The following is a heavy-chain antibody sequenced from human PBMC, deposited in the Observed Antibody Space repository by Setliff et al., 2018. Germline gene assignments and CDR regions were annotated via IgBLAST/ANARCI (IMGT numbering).Heavy chain of an antibody. CDR2: ISRDSLHI. CDR3: ARSENCYATHCSPYDY. J-gene: IGHJ4*02. Sequence: GGSLRLPVVGSGFTFGTYTMNWIRQAPGKGLEWVSSISRDSLHIYYADSLKGRFTISRDNAEDSLYLQMNSLRAEDTAVYFCARSENCYATHCSPYDYWGQGALVTVS. V-gene: IGHV3-21*01. CDR1: GFTFGTYT. D-gene: IGHD2-15*01.